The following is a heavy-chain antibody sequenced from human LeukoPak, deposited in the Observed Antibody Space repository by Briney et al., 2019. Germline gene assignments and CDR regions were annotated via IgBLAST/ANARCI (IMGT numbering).Heavy chain of an antibody. CDR3: AREASHGLRAYDI. J-gene: IGHJ3*02. Sequence: SETLSLTCTVSGGSTRPYYWSWIRQSPGKGLEWIGHIYYSGSTNHNPSLKSRVTISVDTSKNRFSLKLSSVAAADTAVYYCAREASHGLRAYDIWGQGTMVTVSS. V-gene: IGHV4-59*01. D-gene: IGHD2-8*01. CDR1: GGSTRPYY. CDR2: IYYSGST.